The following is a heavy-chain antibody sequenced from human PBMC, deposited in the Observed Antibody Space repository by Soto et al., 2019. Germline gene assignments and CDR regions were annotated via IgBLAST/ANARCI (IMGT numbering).Heavy chain of an antibody. Sequence: DVQLVESGGGLVQPGRSLRLSCAASGFTFDDYAMHWVRQPPGKGLEWVSGITWNSGIIGYADSVKGRFTISRDNAKNSLYLHMNSLRPEDTALYYCAKDQGYSTSYYGYVDLWGRGTLVTVSS. CDR2: ITWNSGII. V-gene: IGHV3-9*01. CDR3: AKDQGYSTSYYGYVDL. D-gene: IGHD6-13*01. CDR1: GFTFDDYA. J-gene: IGHJ2*01.